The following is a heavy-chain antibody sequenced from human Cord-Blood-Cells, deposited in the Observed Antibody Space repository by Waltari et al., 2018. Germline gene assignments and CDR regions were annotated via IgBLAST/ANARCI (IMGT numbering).Heavy chain of an antibody. CDR2: IIPICGTA. D-gene: IGHD4-4*01. J-gene: IGHJ5*02. Sequence: QVQLVQSGAEVKKPGSSVKVSCKASGGTFSSYAISWVRQAPGQGLEWMGGIIPICGTANYAQKYQGRVTIAADESTSTAYMELSSLRSEDTAVYYCARSDYSNYVPSGPWGQGTLVTVSS. V-gene: IGHV1-69*01. CDR3: ARSDYSNYVPSGP. CDR1: GGTFSSYA.